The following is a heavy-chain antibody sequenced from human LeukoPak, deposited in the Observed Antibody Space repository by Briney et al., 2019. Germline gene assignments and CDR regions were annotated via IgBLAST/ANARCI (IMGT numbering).Heavy chain of an antibody. Sequence: SETLSLTCTVSGGSISSYYWSWVRQPPGKGLEWIGHIYYSGSTKYNPSLKSRVTMSVDTSKNQFSLKLSSVTAADTAVYYCARRISCGWDYWGQGTLVTVSS. CDR3: ARRISCGWDY. J-gene: IGHJ4*02. CDR1: GGSISSYY. D-gene: IGHD6-19*01. CDR2: IYYSGST. V-gene: IGHV4-59*08.